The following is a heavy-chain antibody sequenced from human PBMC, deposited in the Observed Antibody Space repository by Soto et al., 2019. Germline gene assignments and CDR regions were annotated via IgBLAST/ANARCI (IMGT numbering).Heavy chain of an antibody. CDR3: ARGVGASYYFDY. J-gene: IGHJ4*02. Sequence: VASVKVSCKAPGYTFTSYGISWARQAPGQGLEWMGWISAYNGNTKYAQMLQGRVTMTTDTSTSTAYMELRSLRSDDTAVYYCARGVGASYYFDYWGQGTLVTVSS. CDR1: GYTFTSYG. V-gene: IGHV1-18*01. D-gene: IGHD1-26*01. CDR2: ISAYNGNT.